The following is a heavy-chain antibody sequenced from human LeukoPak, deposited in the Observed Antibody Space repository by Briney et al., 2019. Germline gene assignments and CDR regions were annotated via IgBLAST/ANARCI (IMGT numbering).Heavy chain of an antibody. J-gene: IGHJ4*02. CDR1: GGTFTSYA. Sequence: SGTVSFTASGGTFTSYAISWERQAPGQGLEWMGSTIPIFGTANYAQKFHGRVTITTDESTSTAYMELSSLRSEDTAVYYCASEAIKIKHRITMIVAALDYWGQGTLVTVSS. D-gene: IGHD3-22*01. V-gene: IGHV1-69*05. CDR3: ASEAIKIKHRITMIVAALDY. CDR2: TIPIFGTA.